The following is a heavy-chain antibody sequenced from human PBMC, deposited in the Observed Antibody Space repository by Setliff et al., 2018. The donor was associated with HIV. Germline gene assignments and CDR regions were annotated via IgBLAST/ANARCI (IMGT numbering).Heavy chain of an antibody. Sequence: ASVKVSCKASGYTFISYGITWVRQAPGQGLEWMGWISAYNGNTNYAQKLQGRVTMTRNTSISTAYMELSSLRSEDTAVYYCARGAVVTNYFDYWGQGTLVTVSS. D-gene: IGHD2-15*01. CDR3: ARGAVVTNYFDY. J-gene: IGHJ4*02. V-gene: IGHV1-18*01. CDR1: GYTFISYG. CDR2: ISAYNGNT.